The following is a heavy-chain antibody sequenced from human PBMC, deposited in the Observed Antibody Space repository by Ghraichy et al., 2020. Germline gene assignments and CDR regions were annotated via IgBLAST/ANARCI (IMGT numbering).Heavy chain of an antibody. CDR2: IYYSGST. V-gene: IGHV4-59*01. D-gene: IGHD3-9*01. J-gene: IGHJ6*02. CDR3: ARGSYDILTGYLYYYGMDV. Sequence: SETLSLTCAVYGGSFSGYYWNWIRQPPGKGLEWIGYIYYSGSTNYNPSLKSRVTISVDTSKNQFSLKLSSVTAADTAVYYCARGSYDILTGYLYYYGMDVWGQGTTVTVSS. CDR1: GGSFSGYY.